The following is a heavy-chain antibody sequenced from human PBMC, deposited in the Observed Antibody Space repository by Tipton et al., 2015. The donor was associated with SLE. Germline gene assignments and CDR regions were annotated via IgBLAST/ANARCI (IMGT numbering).Heavy chain of an antibody. CDR2: ISGSGGST. D-gene: IGHD6-13*01. CDR3: AKALDYGNPAAGTYFDY. J-gene: IGHJ4*02. V-gene: IGHV3-23*01. CDR1: GFTFSSYA. Sequence: SLRLSCAASGFTFSSYAMSWVRQAPGKGLEWVSAISGSGGSTYYADSVKGRFTISRDNSKNTLYLQMNSLRAEDTAVYYCAKALDYGNPAAGTYFDYWGQGTLVTVSS.